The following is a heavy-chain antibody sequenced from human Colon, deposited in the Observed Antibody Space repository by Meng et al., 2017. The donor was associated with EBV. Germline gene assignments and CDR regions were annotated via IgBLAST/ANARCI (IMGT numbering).Heavy chain of an antibody. J-gene: IGHJ4*02. CDR2: IYSSGNT. D-gene: IGHD2-2*01. Sequence: QLPESGPGPVKPSQTLSLTCTVSGDSITSGEYSWTWTRQPPGKGLEWIGYIYSSGNTFYNPSLHSRVTMSVDTSKNQFSLKLSSVTAADTAVYFCARGELLWDYWGQGTLVTVSS. CDR3: ARGELLWDY. V-gene: IGHV4-30-4*01. CDR1: GDSITSGEYS.